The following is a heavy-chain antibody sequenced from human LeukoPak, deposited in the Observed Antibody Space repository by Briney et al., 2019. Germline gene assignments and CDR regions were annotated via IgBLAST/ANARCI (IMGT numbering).Heavy chain of an antibody. CDR1: GGSFSGYY. V-gene: IGHV4-34*01. CDR2: INHSGST. J-gene: IGHJ3*02. Sequence: SETLSLTCAVYGGSFSGYYWSWIRQPPGKGLEWIGEINHSGSTNYNPSLKSRVTISVDTSKNQFSLKLSSVTAADTAVYYCARRPGRVYGMSRAFDIWGQGTMVTVSS. CDR3: ARRPGRVYGMSRAFDI. D-gene: IGHD5/OR15-5a*01.